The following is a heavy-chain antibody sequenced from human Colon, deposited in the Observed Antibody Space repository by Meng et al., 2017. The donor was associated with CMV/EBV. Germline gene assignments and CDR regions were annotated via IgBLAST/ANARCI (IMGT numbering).Heavy chain of an antibody. CDR1: GYPFTIHY. V-gene: IGHV1-2*02. Sequence: ASVKVSCKTSGYPFTIHYIHWVRQAPGPGLEWMGWMNPNSGDTNYTQKFQDRVEITRDTTDNTAYLDLTSLRSADTAVYYCATWSIYDSTISDFWGQGTLVTVSS. J-gene: IGHJ4*02. CDR3: ATWSIYDSTISDF. CDR2: MNPNSGDT. D-gene: IGHD5/OR15-5a*01.